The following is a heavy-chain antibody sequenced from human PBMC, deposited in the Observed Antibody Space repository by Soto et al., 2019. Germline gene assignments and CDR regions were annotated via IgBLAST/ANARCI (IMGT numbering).Heavy chain of an antibody. CDR2: IWYDESKV. CDR1: GLPFNRNG. D-gene: IGHD3-3*01. CDR3: ATDRSAGNCFYYALDV. J-gene: IGHJ6*03. V-gene: IGHV3-33*03. Sequence: PGGSLTLSSAASGLPFNRNGMHWVRQAPGKGLERVAVIWYDESKVYYSDSAKGRFTISRDNSKNMLYLQMNSLTVEDTAVYFCATDRSAGNCFYYALDVRGKGTTV.